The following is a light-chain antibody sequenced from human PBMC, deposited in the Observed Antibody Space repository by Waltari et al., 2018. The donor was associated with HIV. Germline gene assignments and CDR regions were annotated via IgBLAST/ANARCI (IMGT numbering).Light chain of an antibody. V-gene: IGKV1-NL1*01. CDR1: QGISKS. CDR2: SAS. CDR3: QQYYRIPWT. J-gene: IGKJ1*01. Sequence: DIQMTQSPSSLSASVGDRVTITCRASQGISKSLAWYQQTPGKAPEVLLYSASRLESGVPSRFSGNGSVTDFTLTISSLQPEDFATFYCQQYYRIPWTFGQGTKVEIK.